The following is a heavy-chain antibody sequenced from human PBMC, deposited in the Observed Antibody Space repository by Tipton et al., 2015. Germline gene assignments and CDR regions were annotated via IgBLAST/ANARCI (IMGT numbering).Heavy chain of an antibody. CDR2: ISGGGGST. CDR1: GFIFSDYA. V-gene: IGHV3-23*01. D-gene: IGHD3-10*01. Sequence: SLRLSCAASGFIFSDYAMSWVRQAPGKGLEWVSVISGGGGSTYDAESVEGRFTISRDISKNTLYLQMNSLRAEDTAIYYCARGSLGVRGPWGQGTLVTVSS. J-gene: IGHJ4*02. CDR3: ARGSLGVRGP.